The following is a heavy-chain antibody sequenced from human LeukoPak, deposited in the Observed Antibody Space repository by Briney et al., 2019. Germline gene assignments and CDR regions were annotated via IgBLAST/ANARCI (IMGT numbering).Heavy chain of an antibody. Sequence: GGSLRLSCAASGFTFSNYAMSWVRQAPGKGLGWVSVISGSGGSTYYADSVKGRFTISRDNSKNTLYLQMNSLRAEDTAVYYCAKGLVPYYYYGMDVWGQGTTVTVSS. D-gene: IGHD3-16*01. CDR1: GFTFSNYA. CDR3: AKGLVPYYYYGMDV. J-gene: IGHJ6*02. V-gene: IGHV3-23*01. CDR2: ISGSGGST.